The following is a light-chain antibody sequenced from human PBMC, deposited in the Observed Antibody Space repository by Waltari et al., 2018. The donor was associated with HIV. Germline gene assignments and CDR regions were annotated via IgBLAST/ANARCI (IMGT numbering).Light chain of an antibody. J-gene: IGLJ3*02. CDR2: DNF. V-gene: IGLV1-40*01. Sequence: QSVLTQPPSVSGPPGQRVTIPRSGSRSNIGAGYAVHWYQQLPGTAPKLVIYDNFNRTSGVPDRFSGSKSGTSASLAITGLQAEDEADYYCQSYDSGRRVFGGGTKLAVL. CDR3: QSYDSGRRV. CDR1: RSNIGAGYA.